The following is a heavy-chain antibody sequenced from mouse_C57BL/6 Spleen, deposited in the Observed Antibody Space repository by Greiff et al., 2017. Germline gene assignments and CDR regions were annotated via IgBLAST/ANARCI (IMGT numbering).Heavy chain of an antibody. Sequence: EVKLMESGPGLVKPSQSLSLTCSVTGYSITSGYYWNWIRQFPGNKLEWMGYISYDGSNNYNPSLKNRIFITRDTSKNQFFLKLNSVTTEDTATYYCARENYGRDWYFDVWGTGTTVTVSS. CDR1: GYSITSGYY. CDR3: ARENYGRDWYFDV. V-gene: IGHV3-6*01. J-gene: IGHJ1*03. CDR2: ISYDGSN. D-gene: IGHD1-1*01.